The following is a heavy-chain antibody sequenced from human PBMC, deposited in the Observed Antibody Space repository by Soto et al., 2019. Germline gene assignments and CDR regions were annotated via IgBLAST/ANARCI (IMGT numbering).Heavy chain of an antibody. D-gene: IGHD6-6*01. CDR2: TYYRSKWYN. Sequence: PSQTLSLTCAISGDSVSSNSAAWNWIRQSPSRGLEWLGRTYYRSKWYNDYAVSVKSRITINPDTSKNQFSLQLNSVTTEDTAVYFCARTLSSSAENWFDPWGQGTLVTVSS. J-gene: IGHJ5*02. CDR3: ARTLSSSAENWFDP. V-gene: IGHV6-1*01. CDR1: GDSVSSNSAA.